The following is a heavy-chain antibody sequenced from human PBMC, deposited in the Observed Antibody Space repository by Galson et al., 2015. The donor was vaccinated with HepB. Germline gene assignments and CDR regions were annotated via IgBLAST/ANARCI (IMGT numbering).Heavy chain of an antibody. V-gene: IGHV3-7*03. Sequence: SLRLSCAVSGFTFSNYWMSWLRQAPGKGLEWVAHISEDGSDKYYVDSVRGRFTISRDNTKSSLYLEMNSLRVEDTAVYYCASVGRGGSSWSSWGQGTLVTVS. CDR1: GFTFSNYW. J-gene: IGHJ5*02. D-gene: IGHD6-6*01. CDR2: ISEDGSDK. CDR3: ASVGRGGSSWSS.